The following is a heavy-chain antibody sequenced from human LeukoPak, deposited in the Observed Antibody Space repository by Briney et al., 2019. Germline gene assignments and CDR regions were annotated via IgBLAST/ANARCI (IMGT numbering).Heavy chain of an antibody. J-gene: IGHJ4*02. V-gene: IGHV3-64*01. CDR3: AREERGLAIDY. D-gene: IGHD6-19*01. CDR2: INKNGDST. Sequence: GGSLRLSCAASGFTLSDHAMHWVRRAPGKGLEFVSAINKNGDSTYYANSVKGRFTISRDNSKSTLYLQLGSLRPEDTAVYYCAREERGLAIDYWGQGTQVTVSS. CDR1: GFTLSDHA.